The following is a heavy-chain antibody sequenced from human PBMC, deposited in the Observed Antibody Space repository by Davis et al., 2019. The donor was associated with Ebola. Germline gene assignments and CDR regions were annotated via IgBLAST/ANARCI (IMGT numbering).Heavy chain of an antibody. CDR2: INPSSGGT. D-gene: IGHD5-12*01. Sequence: ASVKVSCKASGYTFTGYYMHWVRQAPGQGLEWMGQINPSSGGTKYAQKFQGRVTMTRDTAISTAYLELSRLRSDDTAVYFCARDSFGGYYSFDNWGQGTLVSVSS. CDR3: ARDSFGGYYSFDN. V-gene: IGHV1-2*06. J-gene: IGHJ4*02. CDR1: GYTFTGYY.